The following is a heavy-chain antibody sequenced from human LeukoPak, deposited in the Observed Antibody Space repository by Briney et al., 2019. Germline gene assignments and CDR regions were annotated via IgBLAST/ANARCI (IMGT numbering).Heavy chain of an antibody. V-gene: IGHV1-18*01. CDR2: ISAYNGNT. CDR1: GYTFTSYG. Sequence: ASVKVSCKASGYTFTSYGISWVRQAPGQGLEWMGWISAYNGNTNYAQKLQGRVTMTTDTSTSTAYMELRSLGSDDTAVYYCARDSPTYSSSSPSDYWGQGTLVTVSS. J-gene: IGHJ4*02. D-gene: IGHD6-6*01. CDR3: ARDSPTYSSSSPSDY.